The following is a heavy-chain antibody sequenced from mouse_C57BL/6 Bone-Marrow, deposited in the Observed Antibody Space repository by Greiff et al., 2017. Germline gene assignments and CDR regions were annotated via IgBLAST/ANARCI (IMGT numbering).Heavy chain of an antibody. J-gene: IGHJ4*01. V-gene: IGHV1-18*01. Sequence: VQLQQSGPELVKPGASVKIPCKASGYTFTDYNMDWVKQSPGKSLEWIGDINPNNGGTIYNQKFKGKATLTVDKSSSTAYMELRSLTSEDTAVYYYASTAFFYYGYDILFAMDYWGQGTSVTVSS. CDR1: GYTFTDYN. D-gene: IGHD2-2*01. CDR2: INPNNGGT. CDR3: ASTAFFYYGYDILFAMDY.